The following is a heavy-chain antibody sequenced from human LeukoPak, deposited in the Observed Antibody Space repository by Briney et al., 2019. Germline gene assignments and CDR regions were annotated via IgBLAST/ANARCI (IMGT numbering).Heavy chain of an antibody. CDR1: GFPFSSYA. CDR3: ANFRNIFDY. D-gene: IGHD4-4*01. CDR2: ISGSGGST. J-gene: IGHJ4*02. Sequence: PGGSLELSWAASGFPFSSYAMGWVRPAPGKGLEWVSAISGSGGSTYYADSVKGRFTISRDNSKNTLYLQMNSLRAEDTAVYYCANFRNIFDYWGQGTLVTVSS. V-gene: IGHV3-23*01.